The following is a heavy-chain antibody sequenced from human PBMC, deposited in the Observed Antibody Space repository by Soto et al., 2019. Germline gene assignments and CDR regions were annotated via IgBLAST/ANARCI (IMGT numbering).Heavy chain of an antibody. CDR3: ARDKEAYCGGDCWDAFDI. J-gene: IGHJ3*02. CDR1: GFTFSSYA. D-gene: IGHD2-21*02. V-gene: IGHV3-30-3*01. CDR2: ISYDGSNK. Sequence: GGSLRLSCAASGFTFSSYAMPWARKNPGKGLEWVSVISYDGSNKYYADSVKGRFTISRDNSKNTLYLQMNSLRAEDTAVYYCARDKEAYCGGDCWDAFDIWGQGTMVTVSS.